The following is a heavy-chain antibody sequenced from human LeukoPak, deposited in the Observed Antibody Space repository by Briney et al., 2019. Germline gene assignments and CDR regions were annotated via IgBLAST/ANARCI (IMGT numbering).Heavy chain of an antibody. CDR3: ARQIGYGSGSYWQK. D-gene: IGHD3-10*01. Sequence: SETLSLTCAVYGGSFSGYYWSWIRQPTGKGLEWIGEINHSGSTNYNPSLKSRVTISVDTSKNQFSLKLSSVTAADTAVYYCARQIGYGSGSYWQKWGQGTLVTVSS. J-gene: IGHJ4*02. CDR2: INHSGST. CDR1: GGSFSGYY. V-gene: IGHV4-34*01.